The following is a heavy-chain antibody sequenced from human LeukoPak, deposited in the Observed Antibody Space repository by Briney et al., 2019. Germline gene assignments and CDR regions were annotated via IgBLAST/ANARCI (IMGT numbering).Heavy chain of an antibody. J-gene: IGHJ5*02. CDR3: ARAGSSAVAADEGHNWFDP. D-gene: IGHD6-19*01. CDR1: GYTFTSYA. CDR2: INAGNGNT. Sequence: ASVKVSCKASGYTFTSYAMHWVRQAPGQRLEWMGWINAGNGNTKYSQKFQGRVTMTRDTSTSTVYMELSSLRFEDTAVYYCARAGSSAVAADEGHNWFDPWGQGTLVTVSS. V-gene: IGHV1-3*01.